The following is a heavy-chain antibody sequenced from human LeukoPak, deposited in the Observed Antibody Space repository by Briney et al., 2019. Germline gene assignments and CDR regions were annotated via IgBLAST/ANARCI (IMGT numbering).Heavy chain of an antibody. CDR1: GFNFRTYG. V-gene: IGHV3-30*02. Sequence: GSLRLSCAASGFNFRTYGMHWVRQAPGKGLEWVAFIQFDESSKNYADSVKGRFTISRDNSKNTVYLQVNSLRAEDTAVYYCAKEDGTVVVSTFGDWGQGTLVTVSS. J-gene: IGHJ4*02. D-gene: IGHD3-22*01. CDR3: AKEDGTVVVSTFGD. CDR2: IQFDESSK.